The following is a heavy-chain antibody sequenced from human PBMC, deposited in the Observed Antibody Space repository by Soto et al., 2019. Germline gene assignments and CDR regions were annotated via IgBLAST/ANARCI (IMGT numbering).Heavy chain of an antibody. D-gene: IGHD2-2*02. CDR3: AAEIYCSSTSCYTVGYYYYGMDV. J-gene: IGHJ6*02. V-gene: IGHV1-69*01. CDR1: GGTFSSYA. Sequence: QVQLVQSGAEVKKPGSSVKVSCKDSGGTFSSYAISWVRQAPGQGLEWMGGIIPIFGTANYAQKFQGRVTITADESTSTAYMELSSLRSEDTAVYYCAAEIYCSSTSCYTVGYYYYGMDVWGQGTTVTVSS. CDR2: IIPIFGTA.